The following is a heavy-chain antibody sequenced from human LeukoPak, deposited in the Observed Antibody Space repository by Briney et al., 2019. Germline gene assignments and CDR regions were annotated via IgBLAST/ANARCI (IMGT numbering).Heavy chain of an antibody. D-gene: IGHD3-10*01. Sequence: GRSLRLSCAASGFTFSSYGMHWVRQAPGKGLEWVAVIWYDGSNKYYADSAKGRFPIHRDNSKNTPYLQLNSLRAQAPAVFYCARDKALDYGSGSYYLGGLFDYWGQGTLVTVSS. CDR1: GFTFSSYG. V-gene: IGHV3-33*01. CDR3: ARDKALDYGSGSYYLGGLFDY. CDR2: IWYDGSNK. J-gene: IGHJ4*02.